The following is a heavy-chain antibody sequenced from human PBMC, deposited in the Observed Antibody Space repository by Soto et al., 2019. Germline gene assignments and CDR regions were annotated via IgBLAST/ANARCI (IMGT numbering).Heavy chain of an antibody. D-gene: IGHD6-13*01. J-gene: IGHJ6*02. CDR2: IYSGGST. V-gene: IGHV3-66*01. CDR1: GFTVSSNY. CDR3: ARDSRIAAAGMIYYYYGMDV. Sequence: EVQLVESGGGVVQPGGSLRLSCAASGFTVSSNYMSWVRQPPGKGLEWVSDIYSGGSTYYADSVKGRFTISRNNSKNTLYLQMNSLRAEDTAVYYCARDSRIAAAGMIYYYYGMDVWGQGTTVTVSS.